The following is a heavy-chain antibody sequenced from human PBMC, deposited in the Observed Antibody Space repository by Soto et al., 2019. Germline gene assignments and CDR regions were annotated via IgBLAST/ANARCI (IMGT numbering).Heavy chain of an antibody. Sequence: GPSVKGSRKASGYSYSSYGMHWVRQAPGQRLEWMGWINAGNGNTKYSQKFQGRVTITRDTSASTAYMELSSLRSEDTAVYYCARADDVFDYWGQGTLVTVSS. J-gene: IGHJ4*02. V-gene: IGHV1-3*01. CDR3: ARADDVFDY. CDR2: INAGNGNT. CDR1: GYSYSSYG. D-gene: IGHD3-3*01.